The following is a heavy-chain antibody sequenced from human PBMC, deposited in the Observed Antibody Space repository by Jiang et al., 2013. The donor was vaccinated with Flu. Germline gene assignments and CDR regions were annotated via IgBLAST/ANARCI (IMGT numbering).Heavy chain of an antibody. J-gene: IGHJ4*02. CDR3: ARDMFRQRPVTSDY. V-gene: IGHV1-18*01. CDR2: ISAYNGNT. CDR1: GYTFTSYG. D-gene: IGHD3-10*01. Sequence: CKASGYTFTSYGISWVRQAPGQGLEWMGWISAYNGNTNYAQKLQGRVTMTTDTSTSTAYMELRSLRSDDTAVYYCARDMFRQRPVTSDYWGQGTLVTVSS.